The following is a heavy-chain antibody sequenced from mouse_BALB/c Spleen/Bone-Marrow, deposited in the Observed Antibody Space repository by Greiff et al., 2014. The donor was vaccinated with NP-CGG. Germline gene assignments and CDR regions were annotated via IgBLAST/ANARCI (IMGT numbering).Heavy chain of an antibody. V-gene: IGHV1-4*01. Sequence: LVESGAELARPGASVKMSCRASGYTFTTYTMHWVKQRPGRGLEWIGYINPSSGYTYYNQKFKDKATLTADKSSSAAYLQLSSLTSEDSAVYYCARVYGNYDAMDYWGQGTSVTVSS. CDR2: INPSSGYT. J-gene: IGHJ4*01. CDR3: ARVYGNYDAMDY. D-gene: IGHD2-1*01. CDR1: GYTFTTYT.